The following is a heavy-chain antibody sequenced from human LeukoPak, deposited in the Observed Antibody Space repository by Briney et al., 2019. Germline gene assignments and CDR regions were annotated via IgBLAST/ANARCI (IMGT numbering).Heavy chain of an antibody. J-gene: IGHJ4*02. V-gene: IGHV3-30*02. Sequence: PGGSLRLSCAASGFTFSSYGMHWVRQAPGKGLEWVAFIRYDGSNKYYADSVKGRFTISRDNSKNTLYLQMNSLRAEDTAVYYCAKGKYMVRGVHDYWGQGTLVTVSS. D-gene: IGHD3-10*01. CDR2: IRYDGSNK. CDR1: GFTFSSYG. CDR3: AKGKYMVRGVHDY.